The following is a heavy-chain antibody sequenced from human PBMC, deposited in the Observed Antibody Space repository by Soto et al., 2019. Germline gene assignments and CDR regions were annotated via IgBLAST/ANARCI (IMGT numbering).Heavy chain of an antibody. CDR1: GGSISSSSFH. V-gene: IGHV4-39*01. D-gene: IGHD6-13*01. Sequence: QLQLQESGPGLVKPSETLSLTCTVSGGSISSSSFHWGWIRQPPGKGLEWIGSIYYSGSTYYSPCLKSRVTISVDTSKHQFSLTLSSVTAADTAVYYCARRERAAGTDWWFDPWGQGTLVTVSS. CDR3: ARRERAAGTDWWFDP. CDR2: IYYSGST. J-gene: IGHJ5*02.